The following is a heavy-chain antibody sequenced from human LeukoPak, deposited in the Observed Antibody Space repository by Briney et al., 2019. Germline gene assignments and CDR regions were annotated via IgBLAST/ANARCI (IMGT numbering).Heavy chain of an antibody. V-gene: IGHV3-48*03. J-gene: IGHJ6*03. Sequence: GGSLRLSCAASGFTFSSYEMNWGRQAPGKGLEWVSYISSSGRTRYYADSVKGRFTISRDNAKNSLYLQINSLRAEDTAVYYCARDPQDYYYMDVWGKGTTVTVSS. CDR3: ARDPQDYYYMDV. CDR1: GFTFSSYE. CDR2: ISSSGRTR.